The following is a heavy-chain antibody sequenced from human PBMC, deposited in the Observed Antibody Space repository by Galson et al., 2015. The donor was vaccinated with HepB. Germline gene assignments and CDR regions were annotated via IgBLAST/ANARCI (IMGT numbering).Heavy chain of an antibody. CDR3: ARDPGSGSYYDY. Sequence: SLRLSCAASGFTFSSYSMNWVRQAPGKGLEWVSSISSSSSYIYYADSVKGRFTISRDNAKNSLYLRMNSLRAEDTAVYYCARDPGSGSYYDYWGQGTLVTVSS. D-gene: IGHD3-10*01. J-gene: IGHJ4*02. V-gene: IGHV3-21*01. CDR1: GFTFSSYS. CDR2: ISSSSSYI.